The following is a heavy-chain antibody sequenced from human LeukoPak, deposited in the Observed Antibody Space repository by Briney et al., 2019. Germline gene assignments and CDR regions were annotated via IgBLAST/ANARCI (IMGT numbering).Heavy chain of an antibody. CDR1: GGSFSGYY. Sequence: SETPSLTCAVYGGSFSGYYWSWIRQPPGKGLEWIGEINHSGSTNYNPSLKSRVTISVDTSKNQFSLKLSSVTAADTAVYYCASQPASSGYDQFDYWGQGTLVTVSS. J-gene: IGHJ4*02. CDR3: ASQPASSGYDQFDY. CDR2: INHSGST. D-gene: IGHD3-22*01. V-gene: IGHV4-34*01.